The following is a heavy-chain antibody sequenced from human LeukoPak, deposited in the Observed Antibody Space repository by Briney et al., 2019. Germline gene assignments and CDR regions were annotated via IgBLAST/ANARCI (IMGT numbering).Heavy chain of an antibody. CDR3: ARDVAAAGTLDY. J-gene: IGHJ4*02. CDR2: ISWNSGSI. V-gene: IGHV3-9*01. D-gene: IGHD6-13*01. CDR1: GFTFDDYA. Sequence: GGSLRLSCAASGFTFDDYAMHWVRQAPGKGLEWVSGISWNSGSIGYADSVKGRFTISRDNAKNSLYLQMNSLRAEDTAVYYCARDVAAAGTLDYWGQGTLVTVSS.